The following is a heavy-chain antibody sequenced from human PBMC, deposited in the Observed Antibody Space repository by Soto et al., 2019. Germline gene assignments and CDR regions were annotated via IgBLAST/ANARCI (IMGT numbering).Heavy chain of an antibody. CDR1: GGSISSSSYY. D-gene: IGHD2-15*01. CDR3: ASGGITVVIDYGMDV. Sequence: SETLALTCTVSGGSISSSSYYWGWIRQPPGKGLEWIGSIYYSGSTYYNPSLKSRVTISVDTSKNQFSLKLSSVTAADTAVYYCASGGITVVIDYGMDVWGQGTKVTVYS. V-gene: IGHV4-39*01. CDR2: IYYSGST. J-gene: IGHJ6*02.